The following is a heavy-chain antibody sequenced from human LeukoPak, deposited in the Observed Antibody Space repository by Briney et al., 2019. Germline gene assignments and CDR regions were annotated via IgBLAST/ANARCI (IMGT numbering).Heavy chain of an antibody. CDR3: ARRAVVIGVGYFDY. D-gene: IGHD4-23*01. J-gene: IGHJ4*02. CDR1: GYSFTTYR. V-gene: IGHV5-51*06. CDR2: IYPSDSDI. Sequence: KPGESLKISCKGSGYSFTTYRIGWVRQMPGKGLEWMGIIYPSDSDIRISPSFQGQVTISVDKSINTAYLQWSSLKASDTAIYYCARRAVVIGVGYFDYWGQGTLVTVPS.